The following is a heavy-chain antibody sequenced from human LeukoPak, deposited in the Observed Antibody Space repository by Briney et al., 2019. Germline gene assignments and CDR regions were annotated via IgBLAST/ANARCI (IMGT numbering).Heavy chain of an antibody. J-gene: IGHJ4*02. V-gene: IGHV3-21*01. CDR3: ARDKAGTRLFDY. D-gene: IGHD6-19*01. Sequence: GGSLRLSCAASGFTFSSYAMSWVRQAPGKGLEWVSSISSSSSYIYYADSVKGRFTISRDNAKNSLYLQMNSLRAEDTAVYYCARDKAGTRLFDYWGQGTLVTVSS. CDR2: ISSSSSYI. CDR1: GFTFSSYA.